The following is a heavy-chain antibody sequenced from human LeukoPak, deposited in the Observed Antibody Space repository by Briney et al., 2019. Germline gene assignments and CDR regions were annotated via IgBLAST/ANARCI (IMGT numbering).Heavy chain of an antibody. J-gene: IGHJ5*02. CDR2: IYSGGST. Sequence: PGGSLRLSCAASGFTVSSNYMSWVRRAPGKGLEWVSVIYSGGSTYYADSVKGRSTISRDNSKNTLYLQMNGLRAEDTAVYYCARDARRAMFDPWGQGTLVTVSS. CDR3: ARDARRAMFDP. CDR1: GFTVSSNY. V-gene: IGHV3-53*01.